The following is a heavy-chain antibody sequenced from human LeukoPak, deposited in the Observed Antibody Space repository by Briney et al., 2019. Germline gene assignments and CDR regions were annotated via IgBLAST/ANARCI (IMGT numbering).Heavy chain of an antibody. J-gene: IGHJ3*02. V-gene: IGHV3-48*03. CDR1: GFTFSSYE. CDR3: ARDAGPRGAFDI. Sequence: PGGSLRLSCAASGFTFSSYEMNWVRQAPGKGLEWVSYISSSGSTIYYADSVKGRFTISRDNAKSSLYLQMNSLRAEDTAVYYCARDAGPRGAFDIWGQGTMVTVSS. CDR2: ISSSGSTI.